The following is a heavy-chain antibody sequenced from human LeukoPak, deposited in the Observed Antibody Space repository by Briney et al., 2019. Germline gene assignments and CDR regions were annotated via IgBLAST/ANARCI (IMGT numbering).Heavy chain of an antibody. CDR2: INWNGGST. CDR3: ARATVTSALFYYYFYYMDV. CDR1: GFTFDDYG. D-gene: IGHD4-17*01. Sequence: RPGGSLRPSCAASGFTFDDYGMSWVRQAPGKGLEWVSGINWNGGSTGYADSVKGRFTISRDNAKNSLYLQMNSLRVEDTALYYCARATVTSALFYYYFYYMDVWGKGTTVTVSS. V-gene: IGHV3-20*04. J-gene: IGHJ6*03.